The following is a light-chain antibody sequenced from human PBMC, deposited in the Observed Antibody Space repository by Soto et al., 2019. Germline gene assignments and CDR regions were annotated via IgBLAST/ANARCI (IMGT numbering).Light chain of an antibody. Sequence: ILLTPSPATLSLSPGEGATLSCRASQSVSSTLAWYQQKPGQAPRLLIYGAYIRATGIPARFSGSGSGTEFTLTISSLEPEDFAVYYCQQRSNWPPITFGQGTRLEIK. V-gene: IGKV3-11*01. CDR3: QQRSNWPPIT. CDR1: QSVSST. CDR2: GAY. J-gene: IGKJ5*01.